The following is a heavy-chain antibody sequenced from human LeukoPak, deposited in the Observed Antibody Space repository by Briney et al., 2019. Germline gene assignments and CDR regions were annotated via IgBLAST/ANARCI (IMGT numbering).Heavy chain of an antibody. CDR2: ISAGGGST. CDR1: GFTFNIYA. D-gene: IGHD5-18*01. V-gene: IGHV3-23*01. Sequence: AVSLRLSCAASGFTFNIYAMTWVRQAPGKGLEWVSGISAGGGSTFHADSVRGRFPISRDNSKNVVYLHMNSLRAEDTAVYYCAKDTYSYRAFDIWGQGTMVTVSS. CDR3: AKDTYSYRAFDI. J-gene: IGHJ3*02.